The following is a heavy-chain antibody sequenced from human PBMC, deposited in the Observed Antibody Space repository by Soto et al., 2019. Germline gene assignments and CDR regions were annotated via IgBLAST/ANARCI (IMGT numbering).Heavy chain of an antibody. D-gene: IGHD3-10*01. V-gene: IGHV3-11*05. J-gene: IGHJ6*02. CDR1: GFTFSDYY. CDR2: ISSSSSYT. CDR3: ARGSRKVRGASVRYYHYGLDV. Sequence: QVQLVESGGGLVKPGGSLRLSCAASGFTFSDYYMSWIRQAPGKGLEWVSYISSSSSYTKYADSVKGRFTTSRDNAKNSLYLQMNSLRAEDTAVYYCARGSRKVRGASVRYYHYGLDVWGQGTTVTVSS.